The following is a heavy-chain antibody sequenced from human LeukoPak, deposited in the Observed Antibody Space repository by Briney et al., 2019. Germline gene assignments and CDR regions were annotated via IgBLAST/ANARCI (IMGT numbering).Heavy chain of an antibody. D-gene: IGHD3-16*02. CDR1: GYTFTGYY. J-gene: IGHJ3*02. V-gene: IGHV1-2*02. CDR2: IDPNSGGT. Sequence: GASVKVSCKASGYTFTGYYMHWVRQAPGQGLEWMGWIDPNSGGTNYAQKFQGRVTMTRDTSISTAYMELSRLRSDDTAVYYCARDGLKLRLGELSLYRKRWGYAFDIWGQGTMVTVSS. CDR3: ARDGLKLRLGELSLYRKRWGYAFDI.